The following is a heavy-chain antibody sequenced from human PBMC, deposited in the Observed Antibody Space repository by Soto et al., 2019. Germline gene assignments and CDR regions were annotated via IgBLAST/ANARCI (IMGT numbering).Heavy chain of an antibody. CDR3: ARGASCSSTSCYDNFHYGLAV. CDR2: ITASNGNA. Sequence: ASVKVSCKASGYTFTDYGITWVRQAPGQGLEWMGWITASNGNANYAREIQGRLTLTRDTSTNTASMELRSLRSDDTAVYYCARGASCSSTSCYDNFHYGLAVWGQGTKVTVSS. D-gene: IGHD2-2*01. J-gene: IGHJ6*02. CDR1: GYTFTDYG. V-gene: IGHV1-18*01.